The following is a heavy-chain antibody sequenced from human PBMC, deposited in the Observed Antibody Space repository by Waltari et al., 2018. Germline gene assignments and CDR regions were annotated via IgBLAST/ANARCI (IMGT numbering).Heavy chain of an antibody. Sequence: QVQLVQSGAEVKKPGASVKVSCKASGYTFTSYGISWVRQAPGQGLEWMGWISAYNGNTTDAQKLQGRVTMTTDPSTSTAYMELRSLRSDDTAVYYCARDQSHPTYCGGDCYGGWFDPWGQGTLVTVSS. V-gene: IGHV1-18*01. CDR3: ARDQSHPTYCGGDCYGGWFDP. J-gene: IGHJ5*02. D-gene: IGHD2-21*01. CDR2: ISAYNGNT. CDR1: GYTFTSYG.